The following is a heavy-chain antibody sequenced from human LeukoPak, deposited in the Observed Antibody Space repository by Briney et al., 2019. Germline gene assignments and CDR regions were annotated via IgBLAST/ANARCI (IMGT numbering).Heavy chain of an antibody. Sequence: SETLSLTCVVYGGSFSGYYWSWIRQPPGKGLEWIGEINHSGSTNYNPSLKSRVTISVDTSKNQFSLKLSSVTAADTAVHYCARPHYYDSSGYYYQGMDVWGQGTTVTVSS. CDR1: GGSFSGYY. CDR2: INHSGST. V-gene: IGHV4-34*01. J-gene: IGHJ6*02. D-gene: IGHD3-22*01. CDR3: ARPHYYDSSGYYYQGMDV.